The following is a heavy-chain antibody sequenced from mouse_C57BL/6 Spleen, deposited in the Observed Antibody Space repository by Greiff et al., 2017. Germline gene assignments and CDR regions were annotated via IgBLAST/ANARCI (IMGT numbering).Heavy chain of an antibody. Sequence: QVQLKESGAELARPGASVKMSCKASGYTFTSYTMHWVKQRPGQGLEWIGYINPSSGYTKYNQKFKDKATLTADKSSSTAYMQLSSLTSEDSAVYYCARWREGYFDYWGQGTTLTVSS. CDR2: INPSSGYT. J-gene: IGHJ2*01. V-gene: IGHV1-4*01. CDR3: ARWREGYFDY. CDR1: GYTFTSYT.